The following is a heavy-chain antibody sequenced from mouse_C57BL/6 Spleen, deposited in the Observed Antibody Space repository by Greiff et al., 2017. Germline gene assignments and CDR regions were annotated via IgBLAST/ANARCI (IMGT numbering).Heavy chain of an antibody. J-gene: IGHJ3*01. Sequence: VQGVESGPELVKPGASVKISCKASGYAFSSSWMNWVKQRPGKGLEWIGRIYPGDGDTNYNGKFKGTATLTADKSSSTAYMQLSSLTSEDSAVYFCAREDDGYWFSYWGQGTLVTVSA. D-gene: IGHD2-3*01. CDR1: GYAFSSSW. CDR3: AREDDGYWFSY. V-gene: IGHV1-82*01. CDR2: IYPGDGDT.